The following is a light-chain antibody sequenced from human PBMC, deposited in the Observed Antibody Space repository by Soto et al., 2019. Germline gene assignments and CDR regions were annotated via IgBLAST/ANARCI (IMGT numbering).Light chain of an antibody. V-gene: IGKV1-39*01. CDR2: AAS. J-gene: IGKJ3*01. CDR1: QSITNY. Sequence: DIQMNQSPSSLSASVGDRVTITCRASQSITNYLNWYQHKPGKAPKLLVYAASSLQSGVPSRFSGSGSGTDFTRTISSLQPEDFATYFWQQSQNMPFTFGPGTKVDIK. CDR3: QQSQNMPFT.